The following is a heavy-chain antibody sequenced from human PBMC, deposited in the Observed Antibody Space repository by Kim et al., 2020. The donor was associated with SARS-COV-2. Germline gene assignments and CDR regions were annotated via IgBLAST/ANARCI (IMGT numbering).Heavy chain of an antibody. Sequence: SETLSLTCTVSGGSISSYYWSWIRQPAGKGLEWIGRIYTSGSTNYNPSLKSRVTMSVDTSKNQFSLKLSSVTAADTAVYYCASTWLDGDYYYGMNVWGQGTTVTVSS. J-gene: IGHJ6*02. CDR3: ASTWLDGDYYYGMNV. CDR1: GGSISSYY. V-gene: IGHV4-4*07. D-gene: IGHD6-19*01. CDR2: IYTSGST.